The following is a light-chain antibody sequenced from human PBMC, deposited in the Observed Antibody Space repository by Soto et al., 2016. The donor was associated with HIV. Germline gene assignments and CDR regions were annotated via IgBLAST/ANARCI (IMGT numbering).Light chain of an antibody. J-gene: IGLJ2*01. CDR2: QDD. Sequence: SYELTQSPSXSVSPGQTASITCSGNKLGDKYACWYQQKPGQSPVLVIYQDDKRPSGIPERFSGSNSGNTATLTISGTQTMDEADYYCQAWDSGTAVFGGGTKLTVL. V-gene: IGLV3-1*01. CDR1: KLGDKY. CDR3: QAWDSGTAV.